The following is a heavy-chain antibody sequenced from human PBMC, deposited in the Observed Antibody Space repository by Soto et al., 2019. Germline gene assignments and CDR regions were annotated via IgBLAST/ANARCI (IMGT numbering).Heavy chain of an antibody. CDR2: INHSGST. CDR3: ARGRKYYYYYGMDV. Sequence: QVQLQQWGAGLLKPSETLSLTCAVYGGSFSGYYWSWIRQPPGKGLEWIGEINHSGSTNYNPSLKSRVTXXVXTXXTQFSLKLSSVTAADTAVYYCARGRKYYYYYGMDVWGQGTTVTVSS. V-gene: IGHV4-34*01. CDR1: GGSFSGYY. J-gene: IGHJ6*02.